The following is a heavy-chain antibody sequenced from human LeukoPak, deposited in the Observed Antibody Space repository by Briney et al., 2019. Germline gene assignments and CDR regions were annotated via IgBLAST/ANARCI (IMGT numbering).Heavy chain of an antibody. CDR2: IRYSGRT. Sequence: SETLSLTCTASDDSINRDFWTWIRQPPGKGLEWIGYIRYSGRTEYTPSLKSRVTISIDRSKNQFSLKLTSVTAADTAIYYCARLPDVSGWPFDYWGQGMLGTVSS. J-gene: IGHJ4*02. CDR3: ARLPDVSGWPFDY. V-gene: IGHV4-59*01. CDR1: DDSINRDF. D-gene: IGHD6-19*01.